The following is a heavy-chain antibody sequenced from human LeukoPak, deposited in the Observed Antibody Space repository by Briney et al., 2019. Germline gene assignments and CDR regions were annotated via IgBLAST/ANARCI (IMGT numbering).Heavy chain of an antibody. CDR2: INPNSGGT. Sequence: ASVKVSCKASGYTFTGYYMHWVRQAPGQGLEWMGRINPNSGGTNYAQKFQSRVTMTRDTSISTAYMELSRLRSDDTAVYYCAREKVRQSGMDVWGQGTTVTVSS. D-gene: IGHD2-2*01. CDR3: AREKVRQSGMDV. V-gene: IGHV1-2*06. CDR1: GYTFTGYY. J-gene: IGHJ6*02.